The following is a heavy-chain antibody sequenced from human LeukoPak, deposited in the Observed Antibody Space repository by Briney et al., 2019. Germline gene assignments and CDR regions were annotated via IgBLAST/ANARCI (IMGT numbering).Heavy chain of an antibody. D-gene: IGHD4-17*01. CDR1: GYTFTSYG. Sequence: ASVKVSCKASGYTFTSYGISWVRQAPGQGLEWMGWISAYNGNTNYAQKLQGRVTMTTDTSTSTAYTELRSLRSDDTAVYYCARNQRKYGDYDFDYWGQGTLVTVSS. CDR2: ISAYNGNT. CDR3: ARNQRKYGDYDFDY. V-gene: IGHV1-18*01. J-gene: IGHJ4*02.